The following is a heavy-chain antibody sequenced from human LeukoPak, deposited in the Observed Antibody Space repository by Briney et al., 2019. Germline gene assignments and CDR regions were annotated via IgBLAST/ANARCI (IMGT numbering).Heavy chain of an antibody. J-gene: IGHJ4*02. Sequence: GASVKVSCKVSGYTLTELSMHWVRQAPGKGLEWMGGFDPEDGETIYAQKFQGRVTMTEDTSTDTAHMELSSLRSEDTAVYYCATGDPRLTGYWCLDYWGQGTLVTVSS. CDR2: FDPEDGET. CDR1: GYTLTELS. V-gene: IGHV1-24*01. D-gene: IGHD3-9*01. CDR3: ATGDPRLTGYWCLDY.